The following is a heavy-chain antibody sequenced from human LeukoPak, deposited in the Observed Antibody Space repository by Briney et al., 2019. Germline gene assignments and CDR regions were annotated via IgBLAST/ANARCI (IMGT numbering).Heavy chain of an antibody. J-gene: IGHJ4*02. Sequence: PGGSLRLSCAASGFTFSSYAMSWVRQAPGKGLEWVSAISGSGGSTYYADSVKGRFTISRDNSKNTLYLQMNSLRAEDTAVYYCAKDPYRSSKYSSSWYYWRQGTLVTVSS. CDR1: GFTFSSYA. CDR2: ISGSGGST. V-gene: IGHV3-23*01. CDR3: AKDPYRSSKYSSSWYY. D-gene: IGHD6-13*01.